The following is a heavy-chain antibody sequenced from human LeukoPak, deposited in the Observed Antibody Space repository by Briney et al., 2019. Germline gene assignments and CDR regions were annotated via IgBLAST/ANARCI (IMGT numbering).Heavy chain of an antibody. J-gene: IGHJ6*03. V-gene: IGHV3-30*02. CDR1: GFTFSSYG. CDR2: IRYDGSNK. Sequence: GGSLRLSCAASGFTFSSYGMHWVRQAPGKGLEWVAFIRYDGSNKYYADSVKGRFTISRGNSKNTLYLQMNSLRAGDTAVYYCAKDGIRNDYGDPRYYYYMDVWGKGTTVTVSS. CDR3: AKDGIRNDYGDPRYYYYMDV. D-gene: IGHD4-17*01.